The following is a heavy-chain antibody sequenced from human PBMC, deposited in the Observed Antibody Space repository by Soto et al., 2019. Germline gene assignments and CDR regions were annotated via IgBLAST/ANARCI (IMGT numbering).Heavy chain of an antibody. CDR2: INHSGST. V-gene: IGHV4-34*01. D-gene: IGHD5-12*01. Sequence: PSETLSLTCAVYGGSFSCYYWSWIRQPPGKGLEWIGEINHSGSTNYNPSLKSRVTISVDTSKNQFSLKLSSVTAADTAVYYCARGLGGGYDAFDYWGQGTLVTVSS. CDR1: GGSFSCYY. J-gene: IGHJ4*02. CDR3: ARGLGGGYDAFDY.